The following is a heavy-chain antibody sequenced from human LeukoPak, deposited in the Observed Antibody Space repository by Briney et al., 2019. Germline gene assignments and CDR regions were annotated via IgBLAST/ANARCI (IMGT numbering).Heavy chain of an antibody. CDR1: GESISGFY. CDR2: INHSGST. V-gene: IGHV4-34*01. Sequence: PSETLSLTCTVSGESISGFYWNWIRQPPGKGLEWIGEINHSGSTNYNPSLKSRVTISVDTSKNQFSLKLSSVTAADTAVYYCASGRQLVTNWFDPWGQGTLVTVSS. D-gene: IGHD6-6*01. CDR3: ASGRQLVTNWFDP. J-gene: IGHJ5*02.